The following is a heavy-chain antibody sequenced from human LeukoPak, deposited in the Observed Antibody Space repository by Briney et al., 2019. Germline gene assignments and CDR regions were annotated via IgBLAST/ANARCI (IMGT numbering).Heavy chain of an antibody. Sequence: PGGSLRLSCAASGFTFSSYSMNWVRQAPGKGLGWVSSISSSSSYIYYADSVKGRFTISRDNAKNSLYLQMNSLRAEDTAVYYCARDQKLLEAFDIWGQGTMVTVSS. CDR3: ARDQKLLEAFDI. CDR2: ISSSSSYI. D-gene: IGHD1-1*01. V-gene: IGHV3-21*01. CDR1: GFTFSSYS. J-gene: IGHJ3*02.